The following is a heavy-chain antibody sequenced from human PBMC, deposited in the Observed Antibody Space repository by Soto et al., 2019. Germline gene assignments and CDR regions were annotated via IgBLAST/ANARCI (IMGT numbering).Heavy chain of an antibody. CDR3: RRSSRYSTDV. V-gene: IGHV4-39*01. D-gene: IGHD6-13*01. J-gene: IGHJ6*02. CDR1: GDSIRSSSY. Sequence: PSETLSLTCTVSGDSIRSSSYWGWIRQPPGKGLEWIGSIYSTGNTYYSPSLNSQVTISVDTSKNQFSLNVISVTAADTAVYYCRRSSRYSTDVWGQGTTVTV. CDR2: IYSTGNT.